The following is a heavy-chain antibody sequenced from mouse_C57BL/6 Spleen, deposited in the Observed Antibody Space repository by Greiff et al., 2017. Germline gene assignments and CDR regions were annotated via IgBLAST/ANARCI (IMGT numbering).Heavy chain of an antibody. CDR3: ARSDGYYVGFAY. Sequence: DVKLVESGGGLVQPGGSLSLSCAASGFTFTDYYMSWVRQPPGKALEWLGFIRNKANGYTTEYSASVKGRFTISRDNSQSILYLQMNALRAEDSATYYCARSDGYYVGFAYWGQGTLVTVSA. CDR1: GFTFTDYY. V-gene: IGHV7-3*01. CDR2: IRNKANGYTT. J-gene: IGHJ3*01. D-gene: IGHD2-3*01.